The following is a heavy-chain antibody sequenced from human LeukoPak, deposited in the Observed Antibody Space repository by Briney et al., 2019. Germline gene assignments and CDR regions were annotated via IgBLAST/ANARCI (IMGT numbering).Heavy chain of an antibody. V-gene: IGHV1-69*05. CDR3: ARGEVGVVGGSFDY. CDR1: GGTFSSYA. Sequence: GASVKVSCKASGGTFSSYAISWVRQAPGQGLEWMGGIIPIFGTANYAQKFQGRVTITTDESTSTAYMELSSLRSEDTAVYYCARGEVGVVGGSFDYWGQGTLVTVSS. CDR2: IIPIFGTA. J-gene: IGHJ4*02. D-gene: IGHD2-21*01.